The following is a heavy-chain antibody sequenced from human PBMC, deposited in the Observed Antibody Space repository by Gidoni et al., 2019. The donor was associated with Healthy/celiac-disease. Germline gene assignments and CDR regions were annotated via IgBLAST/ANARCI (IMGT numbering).Heavy chain of an antibody. J-gene: IGHJ4*02. CDR2: ISSSSSTI. CDR3: ARAPYSSSWCFDY. V-gene: IGHV3-48*01. Sequence: EVQLVESGGGLVQPGGSLRLSCAASGFTFSSYSMNWVRQAPGKGLEWVSYISSSSSTIYYADSVKGRFTISRDNAKNSLYLQMNSLRAEDTAVYYCARAPYSSSWCFDYWGQGTLVTVSS. CDR1: GFTFSSYS. D-gene: IGHD6-13*01.